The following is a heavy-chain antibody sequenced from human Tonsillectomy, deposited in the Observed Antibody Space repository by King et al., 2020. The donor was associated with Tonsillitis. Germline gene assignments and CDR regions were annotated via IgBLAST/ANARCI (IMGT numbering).Heavy chain of an antibody. Sequence: VQLVESGGGVVQPGRSLSLSCATSRFTFSSYGMHWVRQAPGKGLEWVGVIWYDGSNKYYADSVKGGFTISRDNSKKTLYLQMDSLRAEDTAVYYCAGSMVRGDYFDYWGQGTLVTVSS. V-gene: IGHV3-33*08. CDR1: RFTFSSYG. CDR3: AGSMVRGDYFDY. J-gene: IGHJ4*02. CDR2: IWYDGSNK. D-gene: IGHD3-10*01.